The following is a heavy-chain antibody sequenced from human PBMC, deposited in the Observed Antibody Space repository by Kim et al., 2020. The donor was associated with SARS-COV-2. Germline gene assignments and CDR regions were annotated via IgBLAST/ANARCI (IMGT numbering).Heavy chain of an antibody. CDR3: AARGVGATGYFDY. D-gene: IGHD1-26*01. V-gene: IGHV1-58*01. J-gene: IGHJ4*02. Sequence: YAQKVQERVTITRDMSTSTAYMELSSLRSEDTAVYYRAARGVGATGYFDYWGQGTLVTVSS.